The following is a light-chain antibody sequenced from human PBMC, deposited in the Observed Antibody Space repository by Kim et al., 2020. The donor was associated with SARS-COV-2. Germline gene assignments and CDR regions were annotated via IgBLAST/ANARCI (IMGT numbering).Light chain of an antibody. CDR3: NSRDSSGNHWG. V-gene: IGLV3-19*01. CDR2: GKN. Sequence: SSELTQDPAVSVALGQTVRITCQVDSLRSYYASWYQQKPGQAPVLVIYGKNNRPSGIPDRFSGSSSGNTASLTITGAQAEDEADYYCNSRDSSGNHWGFG. CDR1: SLRSYY. J-gene: IGLJ3*02.